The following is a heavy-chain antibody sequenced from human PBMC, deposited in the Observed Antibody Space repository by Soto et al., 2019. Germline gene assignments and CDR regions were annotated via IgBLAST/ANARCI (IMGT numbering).Heavy chain of an antibody. J-gene: IGHJ4*02. D-gene: IGHD3-3*01. CDR3: TRGGALVEMSTIFEF. V-gene: IGHV1-46*01. Sequence: QVQLVQSGAEVKEPGASVRLSCKASGYSFTTYYIHWVRQAPGQGLEWMGLINPSGGATSYAQKFQGRVTMTRDTSTSTVYMELTTLRSDDTAVYYCTRGGALVEMSTIFEFWGQGPLVTVSS. CDR1: GYSFTTYY. CDR2: INPSGGAT.